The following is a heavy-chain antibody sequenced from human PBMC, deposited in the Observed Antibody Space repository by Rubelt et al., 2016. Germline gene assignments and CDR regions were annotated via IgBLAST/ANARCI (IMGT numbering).Heavy chain of an antibody. V-gene: IGHV4-34*01. Sequence: QVQLQQWGAGLLKPSETLSLTCAVYGGSFSGYYWSWIREPPGKGLEWIGEINHSGSTNYNPSLQSRVTIHVDTSKNQLYVKLSSEIAAGTAVYYCARGKEGLGVTMMDYWGQGTLVTVSS. CDR2: INHSGST. D-gene: IGHD3-22*01. CDR1: GGSFSGYY. CDR3: ARGKEGLGVTMMDY. J-gene: IGHJ4*02.